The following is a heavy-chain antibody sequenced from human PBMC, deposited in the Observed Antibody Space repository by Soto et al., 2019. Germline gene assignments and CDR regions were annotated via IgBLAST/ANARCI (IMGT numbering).Heavy chain of an antibody. Sequence: GGSLRLSWAASGFTFSSYGMHWVRQAPGKGLEWVAVISYDGSNKYYADSVKGRFTISRDNSKNTLYLQMNSLRAEDTAVYYCAKLVSAVARFDYWGQGTLVTVSS. CDR1: GFTFSSYG. J-gene: IGHJ4*02. CDR2: ISYDGSNK. D-gene: IGHD6-19*01. CDR3: AKLVSAVARFDY. V-gene: IGHV3-30*18.